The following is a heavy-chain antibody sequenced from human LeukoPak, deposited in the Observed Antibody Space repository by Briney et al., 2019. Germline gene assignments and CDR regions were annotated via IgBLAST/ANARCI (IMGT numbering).Heavy chain of an antibody. D-gene: IGHD3-10*01. Sequence: GGSLRLSCAASGFTFSSYSVNWVRQAPGKGLEWVSSISSSSSYIYYADSVKGRFTISRDNAKNSLYLQMNSLRAEDTAVYYCARELVRGVMDYWGQGTLVTVSS. CDR2: ISSSSSYI. CDR3: ARELVRGVMDY. CDR1: GFTFSSYS. J-gene: IGHJ4*02. V-gene: IGHV3-21*01.